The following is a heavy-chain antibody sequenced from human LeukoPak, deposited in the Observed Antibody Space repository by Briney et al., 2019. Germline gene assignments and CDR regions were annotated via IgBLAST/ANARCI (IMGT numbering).Heavy chain of an antibody. Sequence: PGGSLRLSCAASGFAFSSYWMSWVRQAPGKGLEWVANIKRDGSDTYYVDSVKGRFTISRDNDKNSLYLQLNSLRVEDTAVYYCARDANYYDSRGENYFNYWGQGTLVTASS. D-gene: IGHD3-22*01. V-gene: IGHV3-7*01. J-gene: IGHJ4*02. CDR2: IKRDGSDT. CDR3: ARDANYYDSRGENYFNY. CDR1: GFAFSSYW.